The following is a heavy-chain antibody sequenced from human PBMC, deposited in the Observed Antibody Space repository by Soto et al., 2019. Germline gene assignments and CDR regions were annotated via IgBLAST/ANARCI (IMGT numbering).Heavy chain of an antibody. CDR2: ISSDGDIT. CDR3: VKVSTFYDILTGYYSTNFFDP. D-gene: IGHD3-9*01. Sequence: GALRLSCSASGFTFSEYSMHWVRQAPGKGLQYVSTISSDGDITYYADSVKGRFTISRDNSKNTLYLQMNSLRPEDTAVYYCVKVSTFYDILTGYYSTNFFDPWGQGTLVTVSS. V-gene: IGHV3-64D*06. CDR1: GFTFSEYS. J-gene: IGHJ5*02.